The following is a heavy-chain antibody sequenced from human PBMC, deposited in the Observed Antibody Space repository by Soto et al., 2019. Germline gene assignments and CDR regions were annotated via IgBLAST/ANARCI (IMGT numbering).Heavy chain of an antibody. CDR3: AKDGSSTVVAKKYYFDY. CDR1: GGPISSGGYY. V-gene: IGHV3-23*01. D-gene: IGHD2-2*01. Sequence: ETLSLTCTVSGGPISSGGYYWSWVRRAPGKGLEWVSAISGSGGSTSYADSVKGRFTTSRDNPKNTVYLQMDSLRAEDTAVYYCAKDGSSTVVAKKYYFDYWGLGTLVTVSS. J-gene: IGHJ4*02. CDR2: ISGSGGST.